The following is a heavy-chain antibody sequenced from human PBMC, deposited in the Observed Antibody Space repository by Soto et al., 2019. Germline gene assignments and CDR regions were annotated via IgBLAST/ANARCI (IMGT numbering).Heavy chain of an antibody. CDR3: TTDEGGGSDTAAWYYYYGMDV. CDR2: IKSKTDGGTT. J-gene: IGHJ6*02. CDR1: GFTFSNAW. D-gene: IGHD5-18*01. V-gene: IGHV3-15*07. Sequence: GGSLRLSCAASGFTFSNAWMNWVRQAPGKGLEWVGRIKSKTDGGTTDYAAPVKGGFTISSDDSKNTLYLQMNSLKTEDTAVYYCTTDEGGGSDTAAWYYYYGMDVWGQGTTVTVSS.